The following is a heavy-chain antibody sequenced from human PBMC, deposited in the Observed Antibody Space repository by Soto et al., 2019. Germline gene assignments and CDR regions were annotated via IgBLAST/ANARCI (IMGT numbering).Heavy chain of an antibody. V-gene: IGHV4-59*01. CDR1: GGSISSYY. J-gene: IGHJ4*02. CDR3: ARAGRRYSSGWYEDY. Sequence: PSETLSLTCTVSGGSISSYYWSWIRQPPGKGLEWIGYIYYSGSTNYNPSLKSRVTISVDTSKNQFSLKLSSVTAADTAVYYCARAGRRYSSGWYEDYWGQGTLVTGSS. CDR2: IYYSGST. D-gene: IGHD6-19*01.